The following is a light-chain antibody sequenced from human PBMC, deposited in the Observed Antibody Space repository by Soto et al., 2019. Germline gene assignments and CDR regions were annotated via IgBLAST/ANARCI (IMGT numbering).Light chain of an antibody. CDR2: EVS. J-gene: IGLJ1*01. CDR1: SSDVGGYNY. CDR3: SSYTSSSTIYV. V-gene: IGLV2-14*01. Sequence: QSALTQPASVSGSPGQSITISCTGTSSDVGGYNYVSWYQQHPGKAPKLMIYEVSNRPSWVSNRFSGSKSGNTASLTISGRQAEDEADYYCSSYTSSSTIYVFGPGTKLTVL.